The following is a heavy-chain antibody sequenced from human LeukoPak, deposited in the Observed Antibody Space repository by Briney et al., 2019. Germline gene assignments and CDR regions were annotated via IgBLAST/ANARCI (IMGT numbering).Heavy chain of an antibody. Sequence: GGSLRLSCAASGFTFSSYGMHWVRQAPGKGLEWVAVISYDGGNKYYADSVKGRFTISRDNSKNTLYLQMNSLRAEDTAVYYCARRGGGLYNWNYAKAFDIWGQGTMVTVSS. CDR3: ARRGGGLYNWNYAKAFDI. CDR1: GFTFSSYG. V-gene: IGHV3-30*03. CDR2: ISYDGGNK. D-gene: IGHD1-7*01. J-gene: IGHJ3*02.